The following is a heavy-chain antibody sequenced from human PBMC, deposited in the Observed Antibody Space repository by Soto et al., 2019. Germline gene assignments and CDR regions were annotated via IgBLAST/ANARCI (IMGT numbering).Heavy chain of an antibody. CDR1: GFTFSSYG. Sequence: GSLRLSCAASGFTFSSYGMHWVRQAPGKGLEWVAVISYDGSNKYYADSVKGRFTISRDNSKNTLYLQMNSLRAEDTAVYYCAKSSKLRFLEWSEPFDYWGQGTLVTVS. J-gene: IGHJ4*02. D-gene: IGHD3-3*01. V-gene: IGHV3-30*18. CDR3: AKSSKLRFLEWSEPFDY. CDR2: ISYDGSNK.